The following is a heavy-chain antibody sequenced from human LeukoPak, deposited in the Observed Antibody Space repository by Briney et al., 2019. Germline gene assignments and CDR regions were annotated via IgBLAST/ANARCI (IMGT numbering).Heavy chain of an antibody. Sequence: GGSLRLSCAASGFTFSSYSMNWVRQAPGKGLEWVSYISSSSSTIYYADSVKGRFTISRDNAKNSLYLQMNSLRAEDTAVYYCARRGRDGYDYWGQGTLVTVSS. CDR2: ISSSSSTI. V-gene: IGHV3-48*01. J-gene: IGHJ4*02. CDR1: GFTFSSYS. D-gene: IGHD5-18*01. CDR3: ARRGRDGYDY.